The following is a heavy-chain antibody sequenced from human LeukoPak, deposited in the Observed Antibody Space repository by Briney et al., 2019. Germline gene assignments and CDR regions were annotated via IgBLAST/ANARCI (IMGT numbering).Heavy chain of an antibody. CDR3: AVDCSSTSCYGPTHGDY. V-gene: IGHV1-69*13. Sequence: SVKVSCKASGGTFSSYAISWVRQAPGQGLEWMGGIIPIFGTANYAQKFQGRVTITADESTSTAYMELSSLRSEDTAVYYCAVDCSSTSCYGPTHGDYWGQGALVTVSS. CDR1: GGTFSSYA. CDR2: IIPIFGTA. J-gene: IGHJ4*02. D-gene: IGHD2-2*01.